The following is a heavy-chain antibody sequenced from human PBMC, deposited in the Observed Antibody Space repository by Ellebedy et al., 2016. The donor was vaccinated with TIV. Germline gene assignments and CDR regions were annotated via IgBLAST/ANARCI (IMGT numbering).Heavy chain of an antibody. Sequence: SQTLSLTCGVYGGPFSGYYWSWIRQPPGKGLEWLGEINHSGSTKYNPSVKSRITMSVDTHREQFSLKLSSVTAADTAIYFCAGAYLGDPHWFDPWGQGIPVIVSS. J-gene: IGHJ5*02. V-gene: IGHV4-34*10. D-gene: IGHD3-16*01. CDR3: AGAYLGDPHWFDP. CDR2: INHSGST. CDR1: GGPFSGYY.